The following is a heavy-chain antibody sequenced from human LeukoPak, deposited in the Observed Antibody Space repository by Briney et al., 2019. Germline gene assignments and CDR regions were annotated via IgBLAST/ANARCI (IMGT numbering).Heavy chain of an antibody. V-gene: IGHV6-1*01. CDR2: TYYRSKWYN. D-gene: IGHD6-19*01. CDR3: ARELXRAVAGYYYYYMDV. J-gene: IGHJ6*03. Sequence: SXTLSXTCAISGDSVSSNSAAWNWIRQSPSRGLEWLGRTYYRSKWYNDYAVSVKSPITINPDTSKNQFSLQLNSVTTEDTAVXXXARELXRAVAGYYYYYMDVWGKGTTVTVSS. CDR1: GDSVSSNSAA.